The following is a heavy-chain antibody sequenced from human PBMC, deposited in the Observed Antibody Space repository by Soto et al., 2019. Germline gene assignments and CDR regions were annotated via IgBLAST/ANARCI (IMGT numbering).Heavy chain of an antibody. CDR2: IGSDGTAI. CDR3: AKADYDFWSGYYHFDY. CDR1: GFTFNTYA. J-gene: IGHJ4*02. D-gene: IGHD3-3*01. V-gene: IGHV3-23*05. Sequence: EVQLLESGGGLVQPGGSLRLSCAASGFTFNTYAMRWVRQAPGKGLEWVSAIGSDGTAIQYAESVKGRFTISKDNSKNTLYLQMNSLRAEETAVYYCAKADYDFWSGYYHFDYWGQGTLVTVSS.